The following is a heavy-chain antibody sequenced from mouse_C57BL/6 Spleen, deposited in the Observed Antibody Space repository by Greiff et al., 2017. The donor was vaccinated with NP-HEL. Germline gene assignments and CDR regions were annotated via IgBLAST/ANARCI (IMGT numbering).Heavy chain of an antibody. D-gene: IGHD2-4*01. Sequence: VQLQQSGAELVKPGASVKISCKASGYAFSSYWMNWVKQRPGKGLEWIGQIYPGDGDTNYNGKFKGKATLTAEKSSSTAYMQLSSLTSEDSAVYFCARDDFPYAMDYWGQGTSVTVSS. J-gene: IGHJ4*01. CDR2: IYPGDGDT. CDR3: ARDDFPYAMDY. CDR1: GYAFSSYW. V-gene: IGHV1-80*01.